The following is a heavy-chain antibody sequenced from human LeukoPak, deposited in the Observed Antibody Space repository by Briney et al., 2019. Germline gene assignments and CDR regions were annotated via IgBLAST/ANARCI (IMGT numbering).Heavy chain of an antibody. Sequence: GGSLRLSCAASGFTFSSYGMHWVRQAPGKGLEWVAVIWYDGSNKYYADSVKGRFTISRDNSKNTLYLQMNSLRAEDTAVYYCAKDQGGGGDSIFDYWGQGTLVTVSS. CDR1: GFTFSSYG. CDR3: AKDQGGGGDSIFDY. V-gene: IGHV3-33*06. D-gene: IGHD2-21*02. J-gene: IGHJ4*02. CDR2: IWYDGSNK.